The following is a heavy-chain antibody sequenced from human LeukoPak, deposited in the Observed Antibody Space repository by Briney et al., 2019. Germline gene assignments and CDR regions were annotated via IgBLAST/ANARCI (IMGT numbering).Heavy chain of an antibody. CDR3: ARVASDSRGWYHFDL. Sequence: GGSLRLSCAASGFSVSGNFMGWVRQAPGKGLESVSLINTGATTYYADSVKGRFTISRDNAKNTFFLQMNRLRAEDTALYYCARVASDSRGWYHFDLWGPGTLVTVSS. CDR2: INTGATT. J-gene: IGHJ4*02. V-gene: IGHV3-53*01. D-gene: IGHD6-19*01. CDR1: GFSVSGNF.